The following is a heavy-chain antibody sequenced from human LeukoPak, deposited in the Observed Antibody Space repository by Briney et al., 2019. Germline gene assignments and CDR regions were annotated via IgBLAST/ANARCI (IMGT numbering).Heavy chain of an antibody. CDR2: ISSDGSIK. Sequence: GGSLRLSCTASKFTFSHYGMQWVRQAPGKGLEWVAVISSDGSIKVYADSVKGRFTLSRDNSINTVDLQMNSLRAEDTAVYYCARGTIYGLDAFDIWGQGTTVTVSS. CDR1: KFTFSHYG. J-gene: IGHJ3*02. D-gene: IGHD3-3*01. V-gene: IGHV3-30*03. CDR3: ARGTIYGLDAFDI.